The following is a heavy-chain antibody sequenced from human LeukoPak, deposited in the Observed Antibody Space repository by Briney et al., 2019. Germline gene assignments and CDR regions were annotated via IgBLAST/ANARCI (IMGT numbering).Heavy chain of an antibody. CDR1: GFTFDDYA. CDR3: AKDTTPEPYYYYGMDV. D-gene: IGHD1-14*01. Sequence: TGGSLRLSCAASGFTFDDYAMHWVRQAPGKGLEWVSGISWNSGSIGYADSVKGRFTISRDNAKNSLYLQMNSLRAEDTALYYCAKDTTPEPYYYYGMDVWGQGTTVTVSS. J-gene: IGHJ6*02. V-gene: IGHV3-9*01. CDR2: ISWNSGSI.